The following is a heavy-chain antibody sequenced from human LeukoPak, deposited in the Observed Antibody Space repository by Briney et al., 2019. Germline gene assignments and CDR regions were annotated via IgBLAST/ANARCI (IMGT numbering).Heavy chain of an antibody. V-gene: IGHV3-53*01. J-gene: IGHJ4*02. CDR3: ARDLGYYASSAN. D-gene: IGHD3-22*01. CDR1: GFTVNNNY. CDR2: IYSSGST. Sequence: PGGSLRLSCADSGFTVNNNYIRWVRQAPGKGLEWVSVIYSSGSTYYADSVKGRFTISRDISKNSLYLQMTSLRAEDTAVYYCARDLGYYASSANWGQGTLVTVSS.